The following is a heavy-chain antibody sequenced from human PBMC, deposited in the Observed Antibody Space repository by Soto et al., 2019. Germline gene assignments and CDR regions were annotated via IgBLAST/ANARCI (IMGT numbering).Heavy chain of an antibody. CDR3: ARGGYTVTTRYYYGMDV. V-gene: IGHV4-30-4*01. J-gene: IGHJ6*02. CDR2: IHYSGST. CDR1: GGSITSGDDY. Sequence: QVQLQESGPGLVKPSQTLSLTCTVSGGSITSGDDYWSWIRQPPGKGLEWIAYIHYSGSTYYNPSLTSRVTISVDTSKNQSSLKLSSVTAADTAVYYCARGGYTVTTRYYYGMDVWGQGTTVTVSS. D-gene: IGHD4-4*01.